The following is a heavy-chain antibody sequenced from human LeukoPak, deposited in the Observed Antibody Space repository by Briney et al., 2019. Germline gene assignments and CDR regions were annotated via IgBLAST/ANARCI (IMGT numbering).Heavy chain of an antibody. V-gene: IGHV4-39*07. Sequence: PSETLSLTCTVSGGSISSGSYYWGWIRQPPGKGLEWIGRIYHSGSTYYNPSLKSRVTISVDTSKNQFSLKLSSVTAANTAVYYCARSNYDFWSGYYMSRGYYFDYWGQGTLVTVSS. J-gene: IGHJ4*02. D-gene: IGHD3-3*01. CDR2: IYHSGST. CDR1: GGSISSGSYY. CDR3: ARSNYDFWSGYYMSRGYYFDY.